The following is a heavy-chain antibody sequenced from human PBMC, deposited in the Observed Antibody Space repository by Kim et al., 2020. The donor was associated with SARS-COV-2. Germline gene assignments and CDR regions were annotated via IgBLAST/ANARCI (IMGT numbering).Heavy chain of an antibody. Sequence: SQTLSLTCAISGDSVSSNSAAWNWIRQSPSRGLEWLGRTYYRSKWYNDYAVSVKSRITINPDTSKNQFSLQLNSVTPEDTAVYYCARASPQQWLVRDYYYYGMDVWGQGPTVTVSS. CDR3: ARASPQQWLVRDYYYYGMDV. D-gene: IGHD6-19*01. CDR1: GDSVSSNSAA. V-gene: IGHV6-1*01. J-gene: IGHJ6*02. CDR2: TYYRSKWYN.